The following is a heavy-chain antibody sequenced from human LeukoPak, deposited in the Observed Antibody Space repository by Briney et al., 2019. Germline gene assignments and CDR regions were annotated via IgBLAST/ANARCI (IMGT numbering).Heavy chain of an antibody. CDR2: IIPIFGTA. D-gene: IGHD1-26*01. J-gene: IGHJ6*02. CDR3: AREAGATPDYYYGMDV. CDR1: GGTFSSYA. Sequence: SVKVSCKASGGTFSSYAISWVRQAPGQGLEWMGGIIPIFGTANYAQKFQGRVTITTDESTSTAYMELSSLRSEDTAVYYCAREAGATPDYYYGMDVWGQGTTVTVSS. V-gene: IGHV1-69*05.